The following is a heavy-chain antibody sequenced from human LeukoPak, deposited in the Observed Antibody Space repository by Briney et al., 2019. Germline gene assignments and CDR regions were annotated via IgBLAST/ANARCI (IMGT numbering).Heavy chain of an antibody. Sequence: SETLSLTCTVSGGSISSYYWSWIRQPPGKGLEWIGYIYYSGSTNYNPSLKSRVTISVDTSKNQFSLKLSSVTAADTAVYYCTRVRAPGPFDYWGQGTLVTVSS. CDR3: TRVRAPGPFDY. CDR1: GGSISSYY. J-gene: IGHJ4*02. CDR2: IYYSGST. V-gene: IGHV4-59*12.